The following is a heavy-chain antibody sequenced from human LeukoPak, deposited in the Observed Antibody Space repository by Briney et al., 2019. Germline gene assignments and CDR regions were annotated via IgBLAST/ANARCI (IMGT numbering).Heavy chain of an antibody. CDR3: TTTLSPMP. CDR1: GLSFSYAW. Sequence: GGSLRLSCAASGLSFSYAWMTWVRQAPGKGLEWVGRIKSKTDGGTIDYAAPVKGRFTISRDDSENTVYLQMNSLKTEDTAVYYCTTTLSPMPWGQGTLVTVSS. J-gene: IGHJ5*02. V-gene: IGHV3-15*01. D-gene: IGHD2/OR15-2a*01. CDR2: IKSKTDGGTI.